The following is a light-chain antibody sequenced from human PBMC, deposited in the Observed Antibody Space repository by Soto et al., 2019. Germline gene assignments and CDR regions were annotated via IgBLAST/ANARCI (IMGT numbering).Light chain of an antibody. CDR2: GAS. J-gene: IGKJ4*01. CDR1: QSVSSSY. V-gene: IGKV3-20*01. CDR3: QQHQA. Sequence: EIVLTQSPGTLSLPPGERATLSCRASQSVSSSYLAWYQQKPGQAPRLLIYGASSRATGIPDRFSGSGSGTDFTLTISRLEPEDFAVYYCQQHQAFGGGTKVDIK.